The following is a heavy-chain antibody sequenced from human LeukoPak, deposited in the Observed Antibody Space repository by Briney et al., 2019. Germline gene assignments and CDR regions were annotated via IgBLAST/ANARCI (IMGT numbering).Heavy chain of an antibody. CDR2: IYPSDYDT. V-gene: IGHV5-51*01. J-gene: IGHJ1*01. Sequence: GESLKTSCKGSGYSFTNCWIGWGRQMPGKGLEWMGIIYPSDYDTRYSPSFQGQVTISAEKSISTAYLQWSSLKASDTAMYYCARTDVYGDPEYFQLWGEGTLVSVSS. D-gene: IGHD4-17*01. CDR1: GYSFTNCW. CDR3: ARTDVYGDPEYFQL.